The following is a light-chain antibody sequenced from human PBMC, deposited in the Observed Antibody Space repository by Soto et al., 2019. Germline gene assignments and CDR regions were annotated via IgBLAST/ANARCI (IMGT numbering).Light chain of an antibody. Sequence: QSALTQPASVSGSPGQSITVSCTGTSSDVGAYDYVSWYQQHPGKVPKLMIYKVSNRPSGVSNRFSGSKSGNTASLTISGLQAEDEADYYCSSYTSSSSYVFGGGTKLTVL. V-gene: IGLV2-14*01. CDR1: SSDVGAYDY. J-gene: IGLJ1*01. CDR2: KVS. CDR3: SSYTSSSSYV.